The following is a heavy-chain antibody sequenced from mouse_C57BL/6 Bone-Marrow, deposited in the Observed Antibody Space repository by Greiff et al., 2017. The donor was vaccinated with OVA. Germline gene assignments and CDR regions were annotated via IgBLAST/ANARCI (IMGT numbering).Heavy chain of an antibody. Sequence: QVQLQQPGAELVKPGASVKLSCKASGYTFTSYWMHWVKQRPGQGLEWIGMIHPNSGSTNYNEKYKSKATLTVDKSSSTAYMQLSSLTSEDSAVYYCASSTMITHWYFDVWGTGTTVTVSS. CDR3: ASSTMITHWYFDV. CDR2: IHPNSGST. D-gene: IGHD2-4*01. J-gene: IGHJ1*03. CDR1: GYTFTSYW. V-gene: IGHV1-64*01.